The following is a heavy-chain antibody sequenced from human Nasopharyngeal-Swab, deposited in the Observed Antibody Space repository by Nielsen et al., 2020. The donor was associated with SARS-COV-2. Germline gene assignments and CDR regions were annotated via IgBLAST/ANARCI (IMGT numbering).Heavy chain of an antibody. CDR2: INHSGST. CDR3: ARRNSSGTYYFDY. CDR1: GGSFSGYY. D-gene: IGHD3-22*01. Sequence: GSLRLSCAVYGGSFSGYYWSWIHQPPGKGLEWIGEINHSGSTNYNPSLKSRVTISVDTSKNQFSLKLSSVTAADTAVYYCARRNSSGTYYFDYWGQGTLVTVSS. V-gene: IGHV4-34*01. J-gene: IGHJ4*02.